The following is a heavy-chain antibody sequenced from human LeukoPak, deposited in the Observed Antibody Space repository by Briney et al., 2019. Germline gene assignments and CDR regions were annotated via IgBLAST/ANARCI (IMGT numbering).Heavy chain of an antibody. Sequence: QPGGSLRLSCAASGFIFSDHYMDWVRQAPGEGLEWVGRIRNKANGYTTEYAASVKGRFTVSRDDSRNSLYLQMNSLETEDTAVYFCARTYSSRWDDTYFDYWGQGTLVTVSS. D-gene: IGHD6-13*01. CDR1: GFIFSDHY. J-gene: IGHJ4*02. V-gene: IGHV3-72*01. CDR3: ARTYSSRWDDTYFDY. CDR2: IRNKANGYTT.